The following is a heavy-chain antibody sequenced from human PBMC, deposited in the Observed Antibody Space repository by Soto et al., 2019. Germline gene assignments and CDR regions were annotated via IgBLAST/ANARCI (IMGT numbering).Heavy chain of an antibody. CDR2: ISAYNGNT. CDR3: AREGRTYYDFCCSYPPYYYYIDF. Sequence: ASVKVSCKASGYTFTSYGISWGRQAPGQGLEWMGWISAYNGNTNYAQKLQGRVTMTTDTSTSTAYMELRSLRSDDTAVYYCAREGRTYYDFCCSYPPYYYYIDFWCKGTSVTVSS. V-gene: IGHV1-18*01. CDR1: GYTFTSYG. D-gene: IGHD3-3*01. J-gene: IGHJ6*03.